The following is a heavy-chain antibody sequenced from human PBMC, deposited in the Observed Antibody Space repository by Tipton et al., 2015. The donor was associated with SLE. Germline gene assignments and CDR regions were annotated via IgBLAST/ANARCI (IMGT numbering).Heavy chain of an antibody. V-gene: IGHV4-34*01. Sequence: TLSLTCAVYGGSFSGYYWSWIRQPPGKGLEWIGSIYYSGSTYYNPSLKSRVTISVDTSKNQFSLKLSSVTASDTAVYYCATIWGSGAFDIWGQGTMVTVSS. CDR2: IYYSGST. J-gene: IGHJ3*02. D-gene: IGHD7-27*01. CDR3: ATIWGSGAFDI. CDR1: GGSFSGYY.